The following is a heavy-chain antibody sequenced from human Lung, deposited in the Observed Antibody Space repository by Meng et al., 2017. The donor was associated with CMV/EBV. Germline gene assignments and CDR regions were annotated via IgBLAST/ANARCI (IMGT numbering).Heavy chain of an antibody. CDR3: AKDQGPVVPATIVGYFYYSFAV. V-gene: IGHV3-23*01. CDR2: ISGRGDRT. D-gene: IGHD2-2*02. CDR1: GFSLTAHD. Sequence: GESLKISCTASGFSLTAHDMSWVRQAPGKGLEWVSTISGRGDRTYMADSVKGRFTVSRDTSKSTVDLEMNGLRVEDTAVYYCAKDQGPVVPATIVGYFYYSFAVWXQGTTVXVSS. J-gene: IGHJ6*02.